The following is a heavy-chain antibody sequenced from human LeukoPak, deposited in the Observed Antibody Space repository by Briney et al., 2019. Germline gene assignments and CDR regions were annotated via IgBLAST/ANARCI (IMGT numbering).Heavy chain of an antibody. J-gene: IGHJ4*02. CDR3: AREGPYGGNGFDY. CDR1: GFTFSSYA. CDR2: ISYDGSNK. Sequence: GGSLRLSCAASGFTFSSYAMHWVRPAPGKGLEWVAVISYDGSNKYYADSVKGRFTISRDNSKNTLYLQMNSLRAEDTAVYYCAREGPYGGNGFDYWGQGTLVTVSS. D-gene: IGHD4-23*01. V-gene: IGHV3-30-3*01.